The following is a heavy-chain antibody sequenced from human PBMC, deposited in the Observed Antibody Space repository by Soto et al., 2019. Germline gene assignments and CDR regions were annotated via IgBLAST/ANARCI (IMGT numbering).Heavy chain of an antibody. CDR1: GGSIRSGDYY. CDR2: IYYSGST. D-gene: IGHD3-10*01. J-gene: IGHJ4*02. V-gene: IGHV4-30-4*01. CDR3: ARVAGGDTIANDY. Sequence: SETLSLTCTVSGGSIRSGDYYWSWIRQPPGKGLEWIGYIYYSGSTYFNPSLKSRVIISVDTSKNQFSLKLSSVTAADTAVYYCARVAGGDTIANDYWGQGTLVTVSS.